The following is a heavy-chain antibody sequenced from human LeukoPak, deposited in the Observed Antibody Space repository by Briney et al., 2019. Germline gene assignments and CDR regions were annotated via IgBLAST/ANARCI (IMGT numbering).Heavy chain of an antibody. CDR3: ARERGCSSTSCYTVYYDFWSGYYGIGYYYGMDV. D-gene: IGHD3-3*01. CDR1: GFTLSSDW. CDR2: IKKDGIEK. Sequence: PGGSLRLSCVVSGFTLSSDWMSWVRQAPGKGLEWVANIKKDGIEKYYVESVKGRFTISRDNAKNSLYLQMNSLRAEDTAVYYCARERGCSSTSCYTVYYDFWSGYYGIGYYYGMDVWGQGTTVTVSS. J-gene: IGHJ6*02. V-gene: IGHV3-7*01.